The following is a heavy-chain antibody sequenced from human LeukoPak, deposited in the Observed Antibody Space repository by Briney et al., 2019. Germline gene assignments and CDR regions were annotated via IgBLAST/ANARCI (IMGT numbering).Heavy chain of an antibody. J-gene: IGHJ6*03. D-gene: IGHD2-2*01. CDR1: GYTFTSYD. CDR3: ARGRDIVVVPAATHYMDV. V-gene: IGHV1-8*01. Sequence: ASVKLSCKASGYTFTSYDINWVRQATGQGLEWMGWMNPNSGNTGYAQKFQGRVTMTRNTSISTAYMELSSLRSEDTAVYYCARGRDIVVVPAATHYMDVWGKGTTVTVSS. CDR2: MNPNSGNT.